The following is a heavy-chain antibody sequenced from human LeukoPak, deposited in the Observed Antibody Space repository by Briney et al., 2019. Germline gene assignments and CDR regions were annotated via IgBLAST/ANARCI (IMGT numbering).Heavy chain of an antibody. D-gene: IGHD6-13*01. Sequence: GRSLRLSCAASGFTFSSYGMHWVRQAPGKGLEWVAVISYDGSNKYYADSVKGRFTISRDNSKNTLYLQMNSLRAEDTAVYYCAKVAAVDHNWFDPWGQGTLVTVSS. CDR3: AKVAAVDHNWFDP. CDR1: GFTFSSYG. V-gene: IGHV3-30*18. CDR2: ISYDGSNK. J-gene: IGHJ5*02.